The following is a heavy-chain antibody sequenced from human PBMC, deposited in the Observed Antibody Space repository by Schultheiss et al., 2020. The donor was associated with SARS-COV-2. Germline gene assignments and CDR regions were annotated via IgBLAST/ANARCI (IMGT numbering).Heavy chain of an antibody. J-gene: IGHJ3*02. CDR2: IIPIFGTA. CDR1: GGTFSSYA. D-gene: IGHD2-15*01. CDR3: ARYPQDPPSGPYDAFDI. Sequence: SVKVSCKASGGTFSSYAISWVRQAPGQGLEWMGGIIPIFGTANYAQKFQGRVTITADESTSTAYMELSSLRAEDTAVYYCARYPQDPPSGPYDAFDIWGQGTMVTVSS. V-gene: IGHV1-69*13.